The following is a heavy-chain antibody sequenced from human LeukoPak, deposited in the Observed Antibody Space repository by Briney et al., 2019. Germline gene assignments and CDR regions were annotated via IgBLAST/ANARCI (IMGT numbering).Heavy chain of an antibody. V-gene: IGHV3-21*01. CDR3: ARVGDSGYCSSTSCYTDY. CDR1: GFTFSSYS. D-gene: IGHD2-2*02. Sequence: GGSLRLSCAASGFTFSSYSMNWVRQAPGEGLEWVSSISSSSSYIYYADSVKGRFTISRDNAKNSLYLQMNSLRAEDTAVYYCARVGDSGYCSSTSCYTDYWGQGTLVTVSS. J-gene: IGHJ4*02. CDR2: ISSSSSYI.